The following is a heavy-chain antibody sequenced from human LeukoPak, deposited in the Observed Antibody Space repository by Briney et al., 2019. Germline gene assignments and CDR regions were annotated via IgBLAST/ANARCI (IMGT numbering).Heavy chain of an antibody. V-gene: IGHV1-18*01. Sequence: ASVKVSCTTSGYSFTSYGISWVRQAPGQGLEWLGWISGYNGRTEYSQKLQGRVTMTTDTSTSTAYMELRSLTSDDTAMYYCARDIGVSQFDSWGQGTLVTVSS. CDR3: ARDIGVSQFDS. D-gene: IGHD3-10*01. J-gene: IGHJ4*02. CDR1: GYSFTSYG. CDR2: ISGYNGRT.